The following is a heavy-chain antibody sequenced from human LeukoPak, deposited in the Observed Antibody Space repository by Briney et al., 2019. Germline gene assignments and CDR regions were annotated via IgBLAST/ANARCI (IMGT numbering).Heavy chain of an antibody. CDR2: INPNSGGT. Sequence: ASVKVSCKASGYTFSGYYMHWVRQAPGQGLEWMGWINPNSGGTNYAQKFQGRVTMTRDTSISTAYMELRRLRSDDTAVYYCAAGGDYGDYAPTGGYYYYYMDVWGKGTTVTVSS. V-gene: IGHV1-2*02. CDR3: AAGGDYGDYAPTGGYYYYYMDV. CDR1: GYTFSGYY. J-gene: IGHJ6*03. D-gene: IGHD4-17*01.